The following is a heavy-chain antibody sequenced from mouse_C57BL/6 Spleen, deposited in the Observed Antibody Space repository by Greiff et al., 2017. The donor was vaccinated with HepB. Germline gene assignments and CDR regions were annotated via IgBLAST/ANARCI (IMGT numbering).Heavy chain of an antibody. CDR1: GYTFTDYY. J-gene: IGHJ3*01. Sequence: VQLQQSGPVLVKPGASVKMSCKASGYTFTDYYMHWVKQSHGKSLEWIGVINPYNGGTSYNQKFKGKATLTVDKSSSTAYMELNSLTSEDSAVDYCASGSYSNYGWGAYWGQGTLVTVSA. CDR2: INPYNGGT. V-gene: IGHV1-19*01. D-gene: IGHD2-5*01. CDR3: ASGSYSNYGWGAY.